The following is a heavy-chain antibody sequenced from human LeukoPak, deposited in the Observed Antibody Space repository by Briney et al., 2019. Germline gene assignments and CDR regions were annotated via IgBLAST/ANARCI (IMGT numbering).Heavy chain of an antibody. CDR3: TRGQGLYY. D-gene: IGHD3/OR15-3a*01. V-gene: IGHV3-49*03. J-gene: IGHJ4*02. CDR1: GFTFSDST. CDR2: IRRKVYGGTA. Sequence: PGGSPRLSCAASGFTFSDSTMSWYRQAPGKGLEWVGFIRRKVYGGTAEYAASVKGRFTISRDDSKSIAYLQMDSLKIEDSAVYYCTRGQGLYYWGQGTLVIVSS.